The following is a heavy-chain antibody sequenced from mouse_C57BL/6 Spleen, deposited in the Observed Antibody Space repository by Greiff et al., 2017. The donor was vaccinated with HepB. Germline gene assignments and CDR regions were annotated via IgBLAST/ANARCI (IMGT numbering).Heavy chain of an antibody. CDR2: IDPSDSYT. Sequence: QVQLQQPGAELVMPGASVKLSCKASGYTFTSYWMHWVKQRPGQGLEWIGEIDPSDSYTNYNQKFKGKSTLTVDKSSSTASMQLSSLTSEDSAVYYCARGGLSWFAYWGQGTLVTVSA. CDR3: ARGGLSWFAY. V-gene: IGHV1-69*01. J-gene: IGHJ3*01. CDR1: GYTFTSYW. D-gene: IGHD1-1*01.